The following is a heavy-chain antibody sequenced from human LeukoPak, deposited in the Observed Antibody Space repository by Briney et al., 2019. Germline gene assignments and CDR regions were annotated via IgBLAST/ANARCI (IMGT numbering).Heavy chain of an antibody. CDR3: TRREGYCSSTSCPAFDY. CDR2: IRRKANSYAA. D-gene: IGHD2-2*01. Sequence: PGGSLRLSCAASGFTFSGSAMHWVRQASGKGLEWVGRIRRKANSYAAAYAASVKGRFTISRDESKKTAYLQMNSLKTEDTAVYYCTRREGYCSSTSCPAFDYWGQGTLVTVSS. J-gene: IGHJ4*02. CDR1: GFTFSGSA. V-gene: IGHV3-73*01.